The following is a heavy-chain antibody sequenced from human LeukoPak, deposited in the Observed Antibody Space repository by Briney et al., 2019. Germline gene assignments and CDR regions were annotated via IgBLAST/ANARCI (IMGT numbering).Heavy chain of an antibody. V-gene: IGHV1-69*04. D-gene: IGHD5-18*01. Sequence: SVKVSCKASGGTFSSYAISWVRQAPGQGLEWMGRIIPILGIANYAQRFQGRVTITADKSTSTAYMELSSLRSEDTAVYYCAREAVDTAMVFDYWGQGTLVTVSS. CDR2: IIPILGIA. CDR3: AREAVDTAMVFDY. J-gene: IGHJ4*02. CDR1: GGTFSSYA.